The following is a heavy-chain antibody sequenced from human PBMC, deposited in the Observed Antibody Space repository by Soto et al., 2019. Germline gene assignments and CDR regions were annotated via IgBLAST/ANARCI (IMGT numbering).Heavy chain of an antibody. CDR3: ASDPLYCSSTACRMNGMHV. CDR1: GLSFSTFG. J-gene: IGHJ6*02. V-gene: IGHV3-30*01. CDR2: IPFDGSNT. D-gene: IGHD2-2*01. Sequence: GGSLRLSCAASGLSFSTFGMHWVRQAPGKGLEWVAVIPFDGSNTYYADSVKGRFTISRDNSKNTLYLQMNSPRADDTAVYFCASDPLYCSSTACRMNGMHVWGQGTTVTVSS.